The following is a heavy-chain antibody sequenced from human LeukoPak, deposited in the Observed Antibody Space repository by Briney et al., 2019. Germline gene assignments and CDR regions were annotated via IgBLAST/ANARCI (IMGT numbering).Heavy chain of an antibody. J-gene: IGHJ1*01. D-gene: IGHD6-13*01. CDR1: EGTFSSYG. CDR3: ASLVVAAAVPH. V-gene: IGHV1-2*02. CDR2: INPNSGGT. Sequence: ASVKVSCKASEGTFSSYGISWVRQAPGQGLEWMGWINPNSGGTNYAQKFQGRVTMTRDTSISTAYMELSRLRSDDTAVYYCASLVVAAAVPHWGQGTLVTVSS.